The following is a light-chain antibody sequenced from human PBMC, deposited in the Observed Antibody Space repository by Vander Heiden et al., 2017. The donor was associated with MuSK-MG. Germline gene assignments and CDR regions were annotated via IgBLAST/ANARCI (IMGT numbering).Light chain of an antibody. J-gene: IGKJ1*01. CDR3: RQSEQLPRT. Sequence: EIVLTQSPLTLSVTPGQPASISCKSSQSLLHGHGKTYLYWYLQKAGQPPQLLVYEASHRCSGVPDRFGGSGSGTDFTLEISRVEAEDIGVYFCRQSEQLPRTFGQGTKVEIK. CDR1: QSLLHGHGKTY. CDR2: EAS. V-gene: IGKV2D-29*01.